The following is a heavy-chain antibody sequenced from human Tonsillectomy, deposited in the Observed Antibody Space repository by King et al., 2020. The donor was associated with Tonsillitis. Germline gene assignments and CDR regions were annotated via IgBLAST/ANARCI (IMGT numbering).Heavy chain of an antibody. CDR1: GFTFDDYA. CDR3: AKERIGYCSN. Sequence: VQLVESGGGLVQPGRSLRLSCAASGFTFDDYAMHWVRQAPGKGLEWVSGICWNSGSIGYADSVKGPFTISRNNAKNSLYLQMNSLRAEDTALYYCAKERIGYCSNWGQGTLVTVSS. J-gene: IGHJ4*02. D-gene: IGHD2-15*01. CDR2: ICWNSGSI. V-gene: IGHV3-9*01.